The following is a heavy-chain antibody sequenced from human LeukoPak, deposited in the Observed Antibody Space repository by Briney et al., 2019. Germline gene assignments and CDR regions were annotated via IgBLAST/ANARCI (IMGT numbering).Heavy chain of an antibody. CDR3: ARHPVLYSSSRFDP. J-gene: IGHJ5*02. CDR1: GGSISSYY. V-gene: IGHV4-59*08. CDR2: IYYSGST. D-gene: IGHD6-13*01. Sequence: PSETLSLTCTVSGGSISSYYWSWIRQPPGKGLEWIGYIYYSGSTNYNPSLKSRVTISVDTSKNQFSLKLSSVTAADTAVYYCARHPVLYSSSRFDPWGQGTLVTVSS.